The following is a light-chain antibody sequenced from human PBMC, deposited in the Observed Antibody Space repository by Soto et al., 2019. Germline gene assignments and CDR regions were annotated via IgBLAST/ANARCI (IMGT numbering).Light chain of an antibody. CDR3: QQHGSSPWT. Sequence: EIVLTQSPGTLSLSPGERATLSCRASQSVSSSYLAWYQQKPGQAPRLLIYSASSRATGIPDRFSGSGSGTDFTLTISRLEPEDFAVYYCQQHGSSPWTFGQGTKVDIK. CDR1: QSVSSSY. CDR2: SAS. V-gene: IGKV3-20*01. J-gene: IGKJ1*01.